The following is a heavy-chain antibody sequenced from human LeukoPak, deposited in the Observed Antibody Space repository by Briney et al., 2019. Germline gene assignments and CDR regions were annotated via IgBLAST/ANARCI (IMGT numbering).Heavy chain of an antibody. CDR1: GGSLRSDSYH. V-gene: IGHV4-39*01. J-gene: IGHJ4*01. CDR2: IHYSRNT. CDR3: ARHRSGGYTYGVLDG. Sequence: PSDTQSLTHTVSGGSLRSDSYHWGWIRPPPARGVAGVECIHYSRNTYYNTSLKSRVTMSVDTSKNQFSLKLSSVAAAAAAVYYCARHRSGGYTYGVLDGWGQGTLVTVSS. D-gene: IGHD5-18*01.